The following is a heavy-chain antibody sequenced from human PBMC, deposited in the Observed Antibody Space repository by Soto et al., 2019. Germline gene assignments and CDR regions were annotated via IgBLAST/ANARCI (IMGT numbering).Heavy chain of an antibody. D-gene: IGHD3-16*01. J-gene: IGHJ4*02. Sequence: EVQLVESGGGLVQPGGSLRLSCAASGFTVSTKYMSWVRQAPGKGLEWVSVIYSGGSTFYADSVRGRFTISRDNSKNTVNLQINSLRAEDTAVYYCAREPWAADYCGQGTLVTVSS. CDR3: AREPWAADY. V-gene: IGHV3-66*01. CDR2: IYSGGST. CDR1: GFTVSTKY.